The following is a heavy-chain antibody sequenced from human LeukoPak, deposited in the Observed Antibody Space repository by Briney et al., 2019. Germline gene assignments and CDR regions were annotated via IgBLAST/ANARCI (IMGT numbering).Heavy chain of an antibody. CDR1: GYTFTNYP. CDR3: ARENDVEDY. Sequence: ASVKVSCKVSGYTFTNYPMNWVRQAPGQGLEWMGWISAYNGNTNYAQKLQGRVTMITDTSTSTAYMELRSLRSDDTAVYYCARENDVEDYWGQGTLVTVSS. J-gene: IGHJ4*02. V-gene: IGHV1-18*01. CDR2: ISAYNGNT.